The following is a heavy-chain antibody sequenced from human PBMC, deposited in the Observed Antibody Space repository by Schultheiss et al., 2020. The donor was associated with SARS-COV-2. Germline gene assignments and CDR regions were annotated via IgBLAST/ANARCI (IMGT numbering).Heavy chain of an antibody. CDR1: GFTFTSYS. Sequence: GGSLRLSCAASGFTFTSYSMNWVRQAPGKGLEWVAYISSSGATTYYADSVKGRFTISRDNAKNSLYLQMNSLRAEDTAVYYCAKDLAAVADPVYYYYYGMDVWGQGTTVTVSS. CDR2: ISSSGATT. D-gene: IGHD6-19*01. V-gene: IGHV3-48*04. J-gene: IGHJ6*02. CDR3: AKDLAAVADPVYYYYYGMDV.